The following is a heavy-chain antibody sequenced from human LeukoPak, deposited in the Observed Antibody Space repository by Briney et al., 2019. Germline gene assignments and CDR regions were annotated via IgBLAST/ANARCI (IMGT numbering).Heavy chain of an antibody. D-gene: IGHD5-18*01. CDR1: GGSFSGYY. CDR2: INHSGST. CDR3: ARGRGRWYSYGPRPYYFDC. V-gene: IGHV4-34*01. Sequence: SETLSLTCAVYGGSFSGYYWSWIRQPPGKGLEWIGEINHSGSTNYNPSLKSRVTISVDTSKNQFSLKLSSVTAADTAVYYCARGRGRWYSYGPRPYYFDCWGQETLVTVSS. J-gene: IGHJ4*02.